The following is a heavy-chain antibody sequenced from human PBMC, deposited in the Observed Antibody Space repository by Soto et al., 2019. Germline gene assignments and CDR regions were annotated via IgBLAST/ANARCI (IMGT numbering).Heavy chain of an antibody. Sequence: QVQLVQSGAEVKKPGASVKVSCKVSGYTLTELSMHWVRQAPGKGLEWMGGFDPEDGETIYAQKFQGRVTMTEDTSTDSAYMELSSLRSEDTAVYYCATDPNPGIAVAGTYHYYGMDVWGQGTTVTVSS. CDR1: GYTLTELS. CDR3: ATDPNPGIAVAGTYHYYGMDV. D-gene: IGHD6-19*01. V-gene: IGHV1-24*01. CDR2: FDPEDGET. J-gene: IGHJ6*02.